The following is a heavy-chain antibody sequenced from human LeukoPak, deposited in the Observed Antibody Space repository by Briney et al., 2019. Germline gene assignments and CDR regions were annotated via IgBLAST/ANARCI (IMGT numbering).Heavy chain of an antibody. CDR2: IYCSGST. J-gene: IGHJ5*02. D-gene: IGHD3-3*01. CDR1: GGSISSSSYY. Sequence: SETLSLTCTVSGGSISSSSYYWGWIRQPPGKGLEWIGSIYCSGSTYYNPSLKSRVTISVDTSKNQFSLKLSSVTAADTAVYYCARVRYDFWSGYPIPNWFDPWGQGTLVTVSS. V-gene: IGHV4-39*01. CDR3: ARVRYDFWSGYPIPNWFDP.